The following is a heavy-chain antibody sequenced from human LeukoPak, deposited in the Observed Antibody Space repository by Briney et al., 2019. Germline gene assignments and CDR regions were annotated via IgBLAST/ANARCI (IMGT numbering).Heavy chain of an antibody. CDR2: MNPNSGNT. D-gene: IGHD3-22*01. V-gene: IGHV1-8*03. CDR1: GYTFTSYG. J-gene: IGHJ6*03. CDR3: ARGDKVVVKGFRYYYYYMDV. Sequence: GASVKVSCKASGYTFTSYGISWVRQATGQGLEWMGWMNPNSGNTGYAQKFQGRVTITRNTSISTAYMELSSLRSEDTAVYYCARGDKVVVKGFRYYYYYMDVWGKGTTVTVSS.